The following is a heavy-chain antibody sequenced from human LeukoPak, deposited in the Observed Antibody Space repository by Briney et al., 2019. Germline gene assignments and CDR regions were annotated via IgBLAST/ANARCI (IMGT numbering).Heavy chain of an antibody. D-gene: IGHD5-18*01. CDR3: TTGRAMVVFDY. J-gene: IGHJ4*02. V-gene: IGHV3-15*01. Sequence: GGSLRLSCAATGFTFSNAWMSWVRQAPGKGLEWVGRIKSKTDGGTTDYAAPVKGRFTISRDDSKNTLYLQMNSLKTEDTAVYYCTTGRAMVVFDYWGQGTLVTVSS. CDR1: GFTFSNAW. CDR2: IKSKTDGGTT.